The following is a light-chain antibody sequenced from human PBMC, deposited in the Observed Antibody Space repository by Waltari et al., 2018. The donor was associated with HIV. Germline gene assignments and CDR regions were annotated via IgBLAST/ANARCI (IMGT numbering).Light chain of an antibody. Sequence: DIVMTQSPLSLPVTPGEPASISCRSSQSLLHSNGNHYLDWYLQNPGQSPQLLIYLGSNRASGVPDRFSGSGSGTDLTLKISRVEAEDVGVYYCMQALQTPWTFGQGTKVEIK. V-gene: IGKV2-28*01. CDR1: QSLLHSNGNHY. J-gene: IGKJ1*01. CDR2: LGS. CDR3: MQALQTPWT.